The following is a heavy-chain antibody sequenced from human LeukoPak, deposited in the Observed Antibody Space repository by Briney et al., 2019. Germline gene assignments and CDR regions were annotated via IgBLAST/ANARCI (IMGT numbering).Heavy chain of an antibody. CDR1: GGSISSGGYY. V-gene: IGHV4-31*03. CDR2: IYYSGST. Sequence: SETLSLTCTVSGGSISSGGYYWSWLRQHPGKGLEWIGYIYYSGSTYYNPSLKSRVTISVDTSKNQFSLKLSSVTAADTAVYYCARDHYTYYYDSSGYPDYWGQGTLVTVSS. D-gene: IGHD3-22*01. CDR3: ARDHYTYYYDSSGYPDY. J-gene: IGHJ4*02.